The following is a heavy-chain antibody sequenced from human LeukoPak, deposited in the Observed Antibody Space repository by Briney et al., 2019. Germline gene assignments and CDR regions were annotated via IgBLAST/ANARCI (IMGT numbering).Heavy chain of an antibody. CDR2: AWYDGSGQ. CDR1: GFTFSRYG. CDR3: ARELQPSGSYDF. D-gene: IGHD1-26*01. J-gene: IGHJ4*02. Sequence: GRSLRLSCAASGFTFSRYGMHWVRQAPGKGLEWAALAWYDGSGQYYADSVRGRFTISRDNSKNTVYLQMNSLRVEDTAVYYCARELQPSGSYDFWGQGTLVTVSS. V-gene: IGHV3-33*01.